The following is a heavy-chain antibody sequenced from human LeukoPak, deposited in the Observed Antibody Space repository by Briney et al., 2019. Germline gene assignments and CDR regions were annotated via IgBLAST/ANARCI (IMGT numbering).Heavy chain of an antibody. D-gene: IGHD2-15*01. J-gene: IGHJ4*02. CDR2: VYYSGVT. CDR3: ARLSLHCSGGSCYRGAFDS. CDR1: GGSTGSDY. Sequence: PSETLSLTCTVSGGSTGSDYWSWLRQPPGKGLEWIAYVYYSGVTSYNPSLKSRVAISIDTSKNQFSLNLSSVTAADTAVYYCARLSLHCSGGSCYRGAFDSWGQGTLVTVSS. V-gene: IGHV4-59*08.